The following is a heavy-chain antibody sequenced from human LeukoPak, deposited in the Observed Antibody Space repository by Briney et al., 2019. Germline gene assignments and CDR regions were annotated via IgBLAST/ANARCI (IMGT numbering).Heavy chain of an antibody. CDR1: GFTFGDYS. D-gene: IGHD6-19*01. CDR2: ISGSAAAT. CDR3: AKRERYSSAWATDFDY. V-gene: IGHV3-23*01. Sequence: GGSLRLSCAASGFTFGDYSMNWVRQAPGKGLEWVSAISGSAAATYYADSVKGRFTISRDNSNNVVWLQMNSLRAEDTATYYCAKRERYSSAWATDFDYWGQGTQVTVSS. J-gene: IGHJ4*02.